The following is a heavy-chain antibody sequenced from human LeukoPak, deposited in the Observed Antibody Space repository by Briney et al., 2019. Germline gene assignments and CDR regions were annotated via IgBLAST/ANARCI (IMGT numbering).Heavy chain of an antibody. CDR1: GYTFTGYY. D-gene: IGHD1-26*01. Sequence: ASVKVSCKASGYTFTGYYMHWVRQAPGQGLEWMGWINPNSGGTNYAQKFQGRVTMTRDTSISTAYMELSRLRSDDTAVYYCARGVLIGGSYYYYYMDVRGKGTTVTVSS. CDR3: ARGVLIGGSYYYYYMDV. CDR2: INPNSGGT. V-gene: IGHV1-2*02. J-gene: IGHJ6*03.